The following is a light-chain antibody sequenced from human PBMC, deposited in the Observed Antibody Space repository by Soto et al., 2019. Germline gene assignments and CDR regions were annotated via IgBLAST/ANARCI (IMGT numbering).Light chain of an antibody. CDR3: VLYVSRGIWV. Sequence: TVVTQEPSFSVSPGGTVTLTCDLSSGSVSTSYYPSWYQRTPGQAPRTLIYRTNIRSSGVPDRFSGSILGSRAALTITGAQADDEADYYCVLYVSRGIWVFGGGTKLTVL. CDR1: SGSVSTSYY. J-gene: IGLJ2*01. CDR2: RTN. V-gene: IGLV8-61*01.